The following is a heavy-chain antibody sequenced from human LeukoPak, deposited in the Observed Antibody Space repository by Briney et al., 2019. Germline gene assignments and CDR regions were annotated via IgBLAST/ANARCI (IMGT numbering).Heavy chain of an antibody. CDR1: GDSVSSNSAA. CDR2: TYYRSKWYN. D-gene: IGHD6-13*01. Sequence: SQTLSLTCAISGDSVSSNSAAWNWIRQSPSRGLEWLGRTYYRSKWYNDYAVSVKSRITINPDTSKNQFSLQLNSVTAADTAVYYCARGASSSWYSLWKFWGQGTLVTVSS. V-gene: IGHV6-1*01. CDR3: ARGASSSWYSLWKF. J-gene: IGHJ4*02.